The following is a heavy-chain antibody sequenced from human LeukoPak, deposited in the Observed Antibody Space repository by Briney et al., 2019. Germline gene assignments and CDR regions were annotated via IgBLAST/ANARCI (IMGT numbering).Heavy chain of an antibody. CDR1: GDSMSSYF. V-gene: IGHV4-59*01. CDR2: IYQTTT. CDR3: ARNFPGRTEDV. J-gene: IGHJ6*04. D-gene: IGHD1-14*01. Sequence: SSETLSLTCTVSGDSMSSYFWTWVRQFPGKGLEWVGYIYQTTTTYNPSLKGRATISADMSQNQLSLKVTSVTAADTAVYYCARNFPGRTEDVWGKGTTVIVSS.